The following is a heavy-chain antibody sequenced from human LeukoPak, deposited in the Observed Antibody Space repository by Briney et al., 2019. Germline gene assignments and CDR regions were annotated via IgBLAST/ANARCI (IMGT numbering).Heavy chain of an antibody. CDR1: GFTFSDYY. CDR3: ARESSSGWMPDAFDI. J-gene: IGHJ3*02. D-gene: IGHD6-19*01. CDR2: ISSSGSTI. Sequence: GGSLRLSCAASGFTFSDYYMSWIRQAPGKGLEWVSYISSSGSTIYYADSVKGRFTISRDNAKNSLYLQMNSLRAEDTAVYYCARESSSGWMPDAFDIWGQGTMVTVSS. V-gene: IGHV3-11*01.